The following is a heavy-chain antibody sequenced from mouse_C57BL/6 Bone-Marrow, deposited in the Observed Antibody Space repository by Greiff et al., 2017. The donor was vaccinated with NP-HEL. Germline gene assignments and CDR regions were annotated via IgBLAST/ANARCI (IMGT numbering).Heavy chain of an antibody. CDR1: GYSITSGYY. CDR2: ISYDGSN. CDR3: ARRPIYYYGSSYVGYAMDY. J-gene: IGHJ4*01. Sequence: EVQLQQSGPGLVKPSQSLSLTCSVTGYSITSGYYWNWIRQFPGNKLEWMGYISYDGSNNYNPSLKNRISITRDTSKNQFFLKLNSVTTEDTATYYCARRPIYYYGSSYVGYAMDYWGQGTSVTVSS. V-gene: IGHV3-6*01. D-gene: IGHD1-1*01.